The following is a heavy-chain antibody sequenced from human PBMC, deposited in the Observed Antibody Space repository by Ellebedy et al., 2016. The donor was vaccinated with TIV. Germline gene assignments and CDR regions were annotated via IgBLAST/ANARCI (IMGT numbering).Heavy chain of an antibody. D-gene: IGHD4-23*01. CDR1: GGSMNSYY. V-gene: IGHV4-59*08. Sequence: MPSETLSLTCTVSGGSMNSYYWSWIRQPPVKGLEWIGYISYSMYYSGSTNYNPSLKSRVTISVDTSKNQFSLKLSSVTAADTAVYYCARHAATVGAPNMDVWGRGTTVTVSS. CDR3: ARHAATVGAPNMDV. CDR2: ISYSMYYSGST. J-gene: IGHJ6*03.